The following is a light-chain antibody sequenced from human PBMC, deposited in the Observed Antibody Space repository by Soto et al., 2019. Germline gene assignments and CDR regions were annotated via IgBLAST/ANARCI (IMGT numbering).Light chain of an antibody. J-gene: IGKJ5*01. Sequence: EILMTQSPATLSVSPGERATLSCRASQSVNTALAWYQQKPGQAPRLLIYGVSIRATGIPARFSGSESGADFTLTITSLQSEDFAVYYCQQYYSWPLTFGQGTRLEIK. CDR2: GVS. CDR3: QQYYSWPLT. CDR1: QSVNTA. V-gene: IGKV3-15*01.